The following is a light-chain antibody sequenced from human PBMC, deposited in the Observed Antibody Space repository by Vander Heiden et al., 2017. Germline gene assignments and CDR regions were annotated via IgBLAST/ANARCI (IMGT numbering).Light chain of an antibody. Sequence: EIVMTQSPATLSVSPGERATLSCSASQSVSSNLAWYQQKPGQAPRLLIYGASTRATGSPARFSGSGSGTEFTLTIRSLQSEDFAVYYCQQNNNWPPSTFGHGTKVDIK. V-gene: IGKV3-15*01. CDR3: QQNNNWPPST. CDR2: GAS. J-gene: IGKJ3*01. CDR1: QSVSSN.